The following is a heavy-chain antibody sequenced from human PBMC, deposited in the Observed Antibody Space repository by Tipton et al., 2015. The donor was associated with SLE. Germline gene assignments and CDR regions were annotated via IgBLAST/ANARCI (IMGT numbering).Heavy chain of an antibody. Sequence: TLSLTCTVSGGPISSYYWSWIRQPPGKGLEWIGYIYYSGSTNYNPSLKSRVTISVDTSKNQFSLKLSSVTAADTAVYYCARDLGRLYFDYWGQGTLVTVSS. CDR1: GGPISSYY. CDR3: ARDLGRLYFDY. J-gene: IGHJ4*02. D-gene: IGHD3-16*01. CDR2: IYYSGST. V-gene: IGHV4-59*01.